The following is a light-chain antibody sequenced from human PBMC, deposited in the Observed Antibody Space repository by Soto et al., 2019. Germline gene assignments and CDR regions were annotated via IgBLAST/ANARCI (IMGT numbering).Light chain of an antibody. V-gene: IGKV3-11*01. CDR2: DAS. CDR1: QSVSSY. Sequence: EIVLTQSPATLSLSPGERATLSCRASQSVSSYLAWYQQKPGQAPRLLIYDASNRATGIPARFSGSGSGTDFTLTISSLEPEDFAVYYCQQRSNWGHTFGEGTKVEIK. J-gene: IGKJ4*01. CDR3: QQRSNWGHT.